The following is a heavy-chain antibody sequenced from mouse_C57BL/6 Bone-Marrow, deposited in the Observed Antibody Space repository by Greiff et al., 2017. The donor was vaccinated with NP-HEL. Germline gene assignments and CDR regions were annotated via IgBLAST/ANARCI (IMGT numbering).Heavy chain of an antibody. CDR1: GYSFTDYN. J-gene: IGHJ4*01. CDR3: ARLGLLLRNYYAMDY. Sequence: VQLKQSGPELVKPGASVKISCKASGYSFTDYNMNWVKQSNGKSLEWIGVINPNYGTTSYNQKFKGKATLTVDQSSSTAYMQLNSLTSEDSAVYYCARLGLLLRNYYAMDYWGQGTSVTVSS. CDR2: INPNYGTT. V-gene: IGHV1-39*01. D-gene: IGHD1-1*01.